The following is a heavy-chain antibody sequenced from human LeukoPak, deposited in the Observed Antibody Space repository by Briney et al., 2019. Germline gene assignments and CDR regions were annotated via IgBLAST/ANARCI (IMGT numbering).Heavy chain of an antibody. J-gene: IGHJ4*02. CDR1: GFTFSSYA. CDR2: ISGSGGST. Sequence: HPGGSLRPSCAASGFTFSSYAMSWVRQAPGKGLEWVSAISGSGGSTYYADSVKGRFTITRDNSKNTLYLQMNSLRAEDTAVYYCAKADIVVVTAILVSSPEFDYWGQGTLVTVSS. CDR3: AKADIVVVTAILVSSPEFDY. D-gene: IGHD2-21*02. V-gene: IGHV3-23*01.